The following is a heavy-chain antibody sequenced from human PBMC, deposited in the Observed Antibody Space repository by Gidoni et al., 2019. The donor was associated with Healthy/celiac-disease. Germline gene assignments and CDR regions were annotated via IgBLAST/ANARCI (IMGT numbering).Heavy chain of an antibody. V-gene: IGHV4-39*01. CDR2: IYYSGST. J-gene: IGHJ4*02. Sequence: QLQLQESGPGLVKPSETLSLTCTVSGGSISSSSYYWGWIRPPPGKGLEWIGSIYYSGSTYYNPSLKSRVTISVDTSKNQFSLKLSSVTAADTAVYYCARLPGGPLNFDYWGQGTLVTVSS. CDR1: GGSISSSSYY. CDR3: ARLPGGPLNFDY. D-gene: IGHD1-26*01.